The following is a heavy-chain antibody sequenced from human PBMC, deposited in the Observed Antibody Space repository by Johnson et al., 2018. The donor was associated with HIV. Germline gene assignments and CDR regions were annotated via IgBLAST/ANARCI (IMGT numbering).Heavy chain of an antibody. CDR1: GFTFSSYG. CDR3: ARKGSSGFGGIDAFYI. V-gene: IGHV3-30*02. D-gene: IGHD3-22*01. J-gene: IGHJ3*02. CDR2: IRYDGSNK. Sequence: QVQLVESGGGVVQPGGSLRLSCAASGFTFSSYGMHWVRQSPGKGLEWVAFIRYDGSNKYYGDSVKGRFTTFRDNSKNTLYLQMNSLRAEDTAVYYCARKGSSGFGGIDAFYIWGQGTMVTVSS.